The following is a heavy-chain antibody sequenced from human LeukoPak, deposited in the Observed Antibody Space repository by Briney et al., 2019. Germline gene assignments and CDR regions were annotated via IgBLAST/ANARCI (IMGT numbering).Heavy chain of an antibody. CDR1: GYTFTGYY. J-gene: IGHJ4*02. D-gene: IGHD2-21*01. Sequence: ASVKVSCKASGYTFTGYYMHWVRQAPGQGLEWMGWINPNSGGTNYAQKFQGRVTMTRDTSISTAYMELSRLRPDDTAVYYCARDCGGDCYYDYWGQGTLVTVSS. V-gene: IGHV1-2*02. CDR2: INPNSGGT. CDR3: ARDCGGDCYYDY.